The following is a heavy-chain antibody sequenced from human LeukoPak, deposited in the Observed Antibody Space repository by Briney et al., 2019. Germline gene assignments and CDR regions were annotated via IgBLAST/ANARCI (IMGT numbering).Heavy chain of an antibody. CDR2: ISSSGSNI. V-gene: IGHV3-11*01. J-gene: IGHJ4*02. CDR1: GFTFSDYY. Sequence: GGSLSLACAVAGFTFSDYYMRWIRQAPGKGREWVSYISSSGSNIYYADSVQGRFTISRDNAKNSLYLQMSSLRAEDTAVYYCARDPRPAPVTPFDYWGQGTLVTVSS. CDR3: ARDPRPAPVTPFDY. D-gene: IGHD4-23*01.